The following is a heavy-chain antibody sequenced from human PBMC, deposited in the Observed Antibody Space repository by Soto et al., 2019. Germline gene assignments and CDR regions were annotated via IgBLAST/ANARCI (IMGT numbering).Heavy chain of an antibody. CDR2: ISDSGGTI. V-gene: IGHV3-23*01. D-gene: IGHD6-13*01. J-gene: IGHJ6*02. CDR1: GFTFSSYA. CDR3: AREPSSWYPTYYYYYYGMDV. Sequence: PGGSLRLSCAASGFTFSSYAMSWARQAPGKGVEWVSGISDSGGTIYYADFVKGRFTISRDNSKNTLYLQMNSLRAEDTAVYYCAREPSSWYPTYYYYYYGMDVWGQGTTVTVSS.